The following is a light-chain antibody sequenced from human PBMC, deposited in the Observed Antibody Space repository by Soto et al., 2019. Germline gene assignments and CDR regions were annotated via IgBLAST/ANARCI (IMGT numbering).Light chain of an antibody. CDR3: QQYNDVQYI. J-gene: IGKJ2*01. CDR1: QTISSR. Sequence: DIQMTQSPSSLSASVGDRVTITCRASQTISSRLAWYQQKPGQAPKLLIYKATYLQTGVASRFSGSGSGTEFSLTISSLQPDDFAVYYCQQYNDVQYIFGQGTRLDI. CDR2: KAT. V-gene: IGKV1-5*03.